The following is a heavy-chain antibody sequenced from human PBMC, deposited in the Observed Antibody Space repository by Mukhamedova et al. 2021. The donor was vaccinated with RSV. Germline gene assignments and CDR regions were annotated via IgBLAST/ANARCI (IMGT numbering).Heavy chain of an antibody. V-gene: IGHV1-69*02. Sequence: GQGLEWMGRIIPVLNLANYAQKFQGRVTITADKVTNTAFMELTTLTSGDTAVYYCASPTEMATRSPATFAVCGQGTLVTVSS. J-gene: IGHJ3*01. CDR2: IIPVLNLA. CDR3: ASPTEMATRSPATFAV. D-gene: IGHD5-24*01.